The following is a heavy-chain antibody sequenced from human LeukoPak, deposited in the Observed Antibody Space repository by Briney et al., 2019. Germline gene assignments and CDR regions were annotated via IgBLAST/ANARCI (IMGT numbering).Heavy chain of an antibody. D-gene: IGHD6-13*01. CDR2: IYYSSST. V-gene: IGHV4-39*01. J-gene: IGHJ4*02. Sequence: SETLSLNYTVSGGSISSGSYYWGSIRQPPGKGRERIGNIYYSSSTYYNPSLRSRVTISVNNSKHQYSLKLRSVTASDTAVYYCARLTNGYSSSWFDYWGQGTLVTVSS. CDR1: GGSISSGSYY. CDR3: ARLTNGYSSSWFDY.